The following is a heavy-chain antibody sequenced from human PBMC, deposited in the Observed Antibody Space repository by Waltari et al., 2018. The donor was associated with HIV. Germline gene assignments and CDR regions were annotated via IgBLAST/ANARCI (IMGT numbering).Heavy chain of an antibody. CDR1: GFTFSSYN. D-gene: IGHD3-16*02. J-gene: IGHJ4*02. CDR2: ISSVGSYI. Sequence: EVQLVESGRGSVKPVGFLRFSCAASGFTFSSYNKNWIRLAPGKGLEWVSSISSVGSYIYYPHQFKCRFTIARDNAKNSLYLQINSLKAEDTAVYYCAGGGYDYAWGTYRPFDYWGQGTLVTVSS. CDR3: AGGGYDYAWGTYRPFDY. V-gene: IGHV3-21*03.